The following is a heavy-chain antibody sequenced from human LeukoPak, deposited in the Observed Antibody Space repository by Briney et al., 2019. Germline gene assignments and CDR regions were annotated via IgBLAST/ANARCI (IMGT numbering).Heavy chain of an antibody. D-gene: IGHD6-13*01. Sequence: SETLSLTCTVSGGSISSYYWSWIRQPPGKGLEWIGYIYYSGSTNYNPSLKSRVTISVDTSKNQFSLKLSSVTAADTAVYYCARTEAAGTNYFDYWGQGTLVTVSS. CDR3: ARTEAAGTNYFDY. CDR1: GGSISSYY. CDR2: IYYSGST. V-gene: IGHV4-59*08. J-gene: IGHJ4*02.